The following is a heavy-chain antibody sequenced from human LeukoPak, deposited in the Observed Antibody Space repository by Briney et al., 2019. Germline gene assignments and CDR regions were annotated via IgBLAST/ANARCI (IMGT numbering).Heavy chain of an antibody. J-gene: IGHJ4*02. V-gene: IGHV3-66*01. CDR3: ARMSVTMIVVVSYFDY. D-gene: IGHD3-22*01. Sequence: PGGSLRLSCAASGFTVSSNYMSWVRQAPGKGLEWVSVIYSGGSTYYADSVKGRFTISRDNSKNTLYLQMSSLRAEDTAVYFCARMSVTMIVVVSYFDYWGPGTLVTVSS. CDR2: IYSGGST. CDR1: GFTVSSNY.